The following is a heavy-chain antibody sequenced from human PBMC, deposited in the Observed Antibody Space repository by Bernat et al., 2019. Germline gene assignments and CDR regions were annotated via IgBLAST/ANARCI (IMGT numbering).Heavy chain of an antibody. CDR2: INNDGSSA. D-gene: IGHD3-16*01. Sequence: EVQLVESGGGLVQPGGSLRLSCTASGFTSSVYWMHWVRQAPGKGLVWVSYINNDGSSATFADSVKGRFTISRDNVKNTLYLQMNSLRAEDTAVYYCARGGLGGATTDYWGQGTLVTVSS. J-gene: IGHJ4*02. V-gene: IGHV3-74*01. CDR3: ARGGLGGATTDY. CDR1: GFTSSVYW.